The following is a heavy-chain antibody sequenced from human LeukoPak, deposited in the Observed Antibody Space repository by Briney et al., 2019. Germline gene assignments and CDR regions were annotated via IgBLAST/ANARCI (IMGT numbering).Heavy chain of an antibody. V-gene: IGHV3-23*01. J-gene: IGHJ4*02. Sequence: GGSLRLSCAASGFTFSSYAMSWVRQAPGKGLEWVSVISGSGGSTYYADSVKGRFTISRDNSKNSLYLQMNSLRAEDTAVYYCARYPLSIAAFDYWGQGTLVTVSS. CDR2: ISGSGGST. CDR3: ARYPLSIAAFDY. D-gene: IGHD6-6*01. CDR1: GFTFSSYA.